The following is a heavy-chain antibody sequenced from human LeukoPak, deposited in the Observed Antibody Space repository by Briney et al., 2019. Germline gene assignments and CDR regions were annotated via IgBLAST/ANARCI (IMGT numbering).Heavy chain of an antibody. CDR2: IYHSGST. CDR1: GYSISSGYY. CDR3: ARVGFRYDSSGYYGY. Sequence: PSETLSLTCTVSGYSISSGYYWGWIRPPPGKGLEWIGSIYHSGSTYYNPSLKSRVTISVDTSKNQFSLKLNSVTAADTAVYYCARVGFRYDSSGYYGYWGQGTLVTVSS. V-gene: IGHV4-38-2*02. J-gene: IGHJ4*02. D-gene: IGHD3-22*01.